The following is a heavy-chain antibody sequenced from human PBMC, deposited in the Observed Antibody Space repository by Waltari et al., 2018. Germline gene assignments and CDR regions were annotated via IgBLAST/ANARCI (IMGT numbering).Heavy chain of an antibody. J-gene: IGHJ3*01. CDR2: ISYNGAT. CDR3: ATYIGASVGTAAFDV. V-gene: IGHV4-39*01. D-gene: IGHD5-12*01. Sequence: GWIRQPPGQGWEWIGTISYNGATYSSPSLRGRLTLSRDTTMNQLSLKLGSVTAADTAVYYCATYIGASVGTAAFDVWGQGTMVTVSS.